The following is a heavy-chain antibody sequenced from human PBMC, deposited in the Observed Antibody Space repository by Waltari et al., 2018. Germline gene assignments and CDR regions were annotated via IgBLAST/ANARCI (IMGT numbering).Heavy chain of an antibody. Sequence: EVQLVESGGGLVQPGGSLRLSCEASGFTFSSYWMHWVRQVPGKGLVGVGRITGDVGGTTYAASVKGRFTISRDNAKNTLFLQMNSLRDEDTAVYYCVRYVVVTAGDYWGQGTLVAVSS. V-gene: IGHV3-74*03. CDR1: GFTFSSYW. CDR2: ITGDVGGT. CDR3: VRYVVVTAGDY. D-gene: IGHD2-21*02. J-gene: IGHJ4*02.